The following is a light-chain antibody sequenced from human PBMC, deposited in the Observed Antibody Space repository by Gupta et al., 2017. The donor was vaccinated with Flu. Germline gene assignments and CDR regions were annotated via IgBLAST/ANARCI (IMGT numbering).Light chain of an antibody. V-gene: IGLV7-46*01. CDR2: NTT. CDR1: NGAVRSGHY. J-gene: IGLJ3*02. CDR3: LLAYSGGRV. Sequence: QAAVTPEPPLTVSPGGTVILTCGSSNGAVRSGHYPYRLQQKPGHAPMTLVYNTTDKHTWTPARFSGSLIGGKAALTLSGAQAEDEADYDCLLAYSGGRVFGGGTKLTVL.